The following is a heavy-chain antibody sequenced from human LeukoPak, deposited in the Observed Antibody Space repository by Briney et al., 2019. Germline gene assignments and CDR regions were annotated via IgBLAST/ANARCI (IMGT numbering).Heavy chain of an antibody. CDR3: ARARTTRGFDY. D-gene: IGHD4-17*01. CDR2: IYYSGST. J-gene: IGHJ4*02. V-gene: IGHV4-59*01. CDR1: GGSISSYY. Sequence: SETLSLTCTVSGGSISSYYWSWIRQPPGKGLEWIGYIYYSGSTNYNPSLKSRVTISVDTSKNQSSLKLSSVTAADTAVYYCARARTTRGFDYWGQGTLVTVSS.